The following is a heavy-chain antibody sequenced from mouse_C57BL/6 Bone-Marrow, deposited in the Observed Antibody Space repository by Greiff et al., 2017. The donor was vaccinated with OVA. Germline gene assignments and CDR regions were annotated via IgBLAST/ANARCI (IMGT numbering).Heavy chain of an antibody. V-gene: IGHV1-4*01. CDR1: GYTFTSYT. CDR3: ARRLTTVGDY. Sequence: QVQLKQSGAELARPGASVKMSCKASGYTFTSYTMHWVKQRPGQGLEWIGYINPSSGYPKYNQKFKDKATLTADKSSSPAYMQLISLTSEDSAVYDCARRLTTVGDYWGQGTTLTVSS. D-gene: IGHD1-1*01. CDR2: INPSSGYP. J-gene: IGHJ2*01.